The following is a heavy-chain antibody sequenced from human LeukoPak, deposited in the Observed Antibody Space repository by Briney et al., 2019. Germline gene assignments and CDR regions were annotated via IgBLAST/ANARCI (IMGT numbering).Heavy chain of an antibody. CDR3: ARSSNYEMVWFDP. V-gene: IGHV2-70*04. CDR1: GFSLSTSGMR. Sequence: ESGPALVKPTQTLTLTCTFSGFSLSTSGMRVSWIRQPPGKALEWLARIDWDDDKFYSTSLKTRLTISKNTSKNQVVLTMTNMEPVDTATYYCARSSNYEMVWFDPWGQGTLVTVSS. J-gene: IGHJ5*02. CDR2: IDWDDDK. D-gene: IGHD4-11*01.